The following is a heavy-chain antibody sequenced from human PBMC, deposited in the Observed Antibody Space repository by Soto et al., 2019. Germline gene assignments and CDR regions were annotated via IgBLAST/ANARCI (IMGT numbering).Heavy chain of an antibody. V-gene: IGHV3-21*01. D-gene: IGHD3-22*01. CDR3: ATGGDSSGFQSYSYYGMDV. J-gene: IGHJ6*02. Sequence: EVQLVESGGGLVQPGGSLRRSCSASGFSFSPYILNWVRQAPGKGLEWVSSITSSSTYIYYADSVRGRFTISRDNAKNPLSLQMNSLRAEDSAVYYCATGGDSSGFQSYSYYGMDVWGQGTTVTASS. CDR1: GFSFSPYI. CDR2: ITSSSTYI.